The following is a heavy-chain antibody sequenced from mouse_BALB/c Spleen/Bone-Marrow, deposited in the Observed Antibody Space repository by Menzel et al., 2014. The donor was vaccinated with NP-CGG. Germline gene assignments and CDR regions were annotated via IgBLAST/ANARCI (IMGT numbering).Heavy chain of an antibody. CDR3: ARGRTTVVSDY. Sequence: VKLMESVAEVVKPGASVKVSCKASGYTFTNYWMQWVKQRPGQGLEWIGEIEPSDSYTNYNQDFKGKATLTVDKSSSTAYMQLSSLTSEDSAVYYCARGRTTVVSDYWGQGTSLTVSS. J-gene: IGHJ2*02. CDR2: IEPSDSYT. CDR1: GYTFTNYW. D-gene: IGHD1-1*01. V-gene: IGHV1-69*02.